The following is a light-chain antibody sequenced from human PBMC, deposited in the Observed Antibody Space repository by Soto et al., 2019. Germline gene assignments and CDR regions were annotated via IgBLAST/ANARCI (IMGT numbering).Light chain of an antibody. J-gene: IGLJ2*01. Sequence: QSVLTQPASVSGSPGQSITISCTGTSSDVGSYNLVSWYQQHPGKAPKLMIYEVSKRASGVSNRFSGSKSGNTASLTISGLQDEDEADYYCCSYAGGSTFVVFGGGTKLTVL. CDR1: SSDVGSYNL. CDR3: CSYAGGSTFVV. V-gene: IGLV2-23*02. CDR2: EVS.